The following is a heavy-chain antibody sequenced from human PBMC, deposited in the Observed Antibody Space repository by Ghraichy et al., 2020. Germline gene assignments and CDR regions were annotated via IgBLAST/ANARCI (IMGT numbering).Heavy chain of an antibody. CDR1: GFTVNSND. CDR2: IYSGDTT. CDR3: AREPFDY. J-gene: IGHJ4*02. Sequence: GGSLRLSCAVSGFTVNSNDMSWVRQAPGKGLEWVAVIYSGDTTRYADFVKARFTIFRDTSKNTVYLQMNSLGEEDTAVYYCAREPFDYWGQGTHLTVSS. V-gene: IGHV3-53*01.